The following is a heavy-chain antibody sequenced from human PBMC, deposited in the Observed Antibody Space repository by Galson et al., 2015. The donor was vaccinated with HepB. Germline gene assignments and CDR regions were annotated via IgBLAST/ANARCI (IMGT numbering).Heavy chain of an antibody. CDR1: GFTFSNYY. V-gene: IGHV3-11*04. J-gene: IGHJ6*02. CDR2: ISSSGSTI. Sequence: SLRLSCAASGFTFSNYYMSWIRQAPGKGLEWVSYISSSGSTIYYADSVKGRFTISRDNAKNTLYLQMNSLRAEDTAVYYCAREGWRGSYYYYYYYYGMDVWGQGTTVTVSS. D-gene: IGHD1-26*01. CDR3: AREGWRGSYYYYYYYYGMDV.